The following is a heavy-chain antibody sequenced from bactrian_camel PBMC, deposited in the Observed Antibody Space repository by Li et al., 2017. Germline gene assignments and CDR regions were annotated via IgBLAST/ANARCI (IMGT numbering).Heavy chain of an antibody. J-gene: IGHJ4*01. D-gene: IGHD1*01. CDR2: IDSVNMPR. V-gene: IGHV3-2*01. Sequence: VQLVESGGGSVQAGGSLALACAASPDAIEGSCMGWFRQAPGKKREEVANIDSVNMPRTVLRSVKGRFTIRRDFTERALYLQMDNLKPEDTAMYYCAADEWVSGQPPTCHDSTAVIGYWGQGTQVTVS. CDR1: PDAIEGSC. CDR3: AADEWVSGQPPTCHDSTAVIGY.